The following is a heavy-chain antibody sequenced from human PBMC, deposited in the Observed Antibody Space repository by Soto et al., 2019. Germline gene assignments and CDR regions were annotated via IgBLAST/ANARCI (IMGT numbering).Heavy chain of an antibody. Sequence: QVQLQESGPGLVKPSQTLSLTCTVSGGSIRSGGYYWSWIRQHPGKGLEWIAYIYYGGSTYYNPSLKSRVTISVDTSKNQFSLKLSSVTAADMAVYYCARVVTSTTVSYDAFDIWGQGTMVTVSS. CDR1: GGSIRSGGYY. CDR3: ARVVTSTTVSYDAFDI. J-gene: IGHJ3*02. D-gene: IGHD4-17*01. CDR2: IYYGGST. V-gene: IGHV4-31*03.